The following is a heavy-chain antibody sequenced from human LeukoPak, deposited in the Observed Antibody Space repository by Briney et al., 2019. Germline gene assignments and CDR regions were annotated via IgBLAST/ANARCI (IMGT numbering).Heavy chain of an antibody. D-gene: IGHD3-10*01. CDR2: IYYSGST. CDR1: GGSISSYY. Sequence: PSETLSLTCTVSGGSISSYYWRWIRQPPGKGLEWIGYIYYSGSTNYNPSLKSRVTISVDTSKNQFSLKLSSVTAADTAVYYCASYGSGSYQKNFDYWGQGTLVTVSS. CDR3: ASYGSGSYQKNFDY. V-gene: IGHV4-59*08. J-gene: IGHJ4*02.